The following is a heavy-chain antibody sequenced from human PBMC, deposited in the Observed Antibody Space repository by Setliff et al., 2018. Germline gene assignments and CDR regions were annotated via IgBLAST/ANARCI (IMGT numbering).Heavy chain of an antibody. CDR1: GGSISTYH. V-gene: IGHV4-4*08. CDR2: IYNSGTT. Sequence: SETLSLTCNVSGGSISTYHWSWIRQPPGKRLEWIGYIYNSGTTHYNPSFKSRVTISIDTSKNQFSLKVNSVTAADTAVYYCASGGAGFFTSGRWGQGTLVTAPQ. D-gene: IGHD3-3*01. CDR3: ASGGAGFFTSGR. J-gene: IGHJ4*02.